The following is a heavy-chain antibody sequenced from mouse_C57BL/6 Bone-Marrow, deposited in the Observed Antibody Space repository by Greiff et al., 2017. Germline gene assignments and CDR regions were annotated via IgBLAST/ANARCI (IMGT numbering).Heavy chain of an antibody. CDR3: ARSSNYCYYYAMDY. Sequence: VKLKQPGTELVKPGASVKLSCKASGYTFTSYWMHWVKQRPGQGLEWIGNINPSNGGTNYNEKFKSKATLTVDKSSSTAYMQLSSLTSEDSAVYYCARSSNYCYYYAMDYWGQGTSVTVSS. J-gene: IGHJ4*01. D-gene: IGHD2-5*01. CDR2: INPSNGGT. V-gene: IGHV1-53*01. CDR1: GYTFTSYW.